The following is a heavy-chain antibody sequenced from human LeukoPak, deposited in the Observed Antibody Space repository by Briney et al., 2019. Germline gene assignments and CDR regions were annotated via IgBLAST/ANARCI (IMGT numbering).Heavy chain of an antibody. CDR2: IYPGDSDT. V-gene: IGHV5-51*01. Sequence: GESLKISCKGSGYSFTSYWIGWVRQMPGKGLEWMGIIYPGDSDTRYSPSFQGQVTISADKSISTAYLQWSSLKASDTAMYYCVRRVWFGELLPHAYFDYWGQGTLVTVSS. D-gene: IGHD3-10*01. CDR1: GYSFTSYW. J-gene: IGHJ4*02. CDR3: VRRVWFGELLPHAYFDY.